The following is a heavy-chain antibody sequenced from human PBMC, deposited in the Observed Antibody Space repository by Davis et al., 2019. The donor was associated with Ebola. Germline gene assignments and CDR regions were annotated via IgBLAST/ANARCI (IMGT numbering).Heavy chain of an antibody. CDR3: ARDRVCSGATCYAYFDF. V-gene: IGHV1-2*04. CDR2: INPNSGDT. Sequence: AASVKVSCKASGYTFTGYYIHWVRQAPGPGLEWMGWINPNSGDTKYSQKFQGWVTMTRDTPISTAYMELNRLTSDDTAGYYCARDRVCSGATCYAYFDFWGQGTLVTVSS. D-gene: IGHD2-15*01. CDR1: GYTFTGYY. J-gene: IGHJ4*02.